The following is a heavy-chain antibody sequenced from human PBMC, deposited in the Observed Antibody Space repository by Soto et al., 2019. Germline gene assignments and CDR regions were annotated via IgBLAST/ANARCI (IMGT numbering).Heavy chain of an antibody. Sequence: SETLSLTCTVAGGSISSYYWSWIRQPPGKGLEWIGYIYYSGSTYYNPSLKSRVTVSVDTSKNQFSLKLSSVTAADTAVYYCARHPSDFWFDPWGQGTLVTVSS. CDR2: IYYSGST. J-gene: IGHJ5*02. CDR3: ARHPSDFWFDP. D-gene: IGHD2-21*02. CDR1: GGSISSYY. V-gene: IGHV4-59*08.